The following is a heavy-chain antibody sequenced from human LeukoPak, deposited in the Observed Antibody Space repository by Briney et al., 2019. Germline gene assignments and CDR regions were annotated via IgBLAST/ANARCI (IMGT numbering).Heavy chain of an antibody. CDR2: MNPNSGNT. Sequence: GASVNVSCKASGYTFTSYDINWVRQATGQGLEWMGWMNPNSGNTGYAQKFQGRVTITRNTSISTAYMELSSLRSKDTAVYYCARVWAAAIRGNYYYYMDVWGKGTTVTVSS. CDR3: ARVWAAAIRGNYYYYMDV. J-gene: IGHJ6*03. CDR1: GYTFTSYD. D-gene: IGHD2-2*01. V-gene: IGHV1-8*03.